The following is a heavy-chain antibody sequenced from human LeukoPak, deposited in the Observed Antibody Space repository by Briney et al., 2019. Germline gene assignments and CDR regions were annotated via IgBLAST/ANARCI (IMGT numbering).Heavy chain of an antibody. CDR2: IYDSGST. Sequence: PSETLSLTCAVSGGSFRNYYWSWIRQPPGKGLEWIGYIYDSGSTNYNPSLKSRYKPSLKSRVTISVDMSKNQFSLKLTSVTAADTAVYYCATTADYGDYLALDYWGQGTLLTVSS. CDR3: ATTADYGDYLALDY. D-gene: IGHD4-17*01. CDR1: GGSFRNYY. V-gene: IGHV4-59*01. J-gene: IGHJ4*02.